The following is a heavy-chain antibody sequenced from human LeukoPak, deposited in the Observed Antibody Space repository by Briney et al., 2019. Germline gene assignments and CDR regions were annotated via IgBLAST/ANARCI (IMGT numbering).Heavy chain of an antibody. J-gene: IGHJ6*02. CDR1: GGTFSSYA. CDR2: IIPIFGTA. V-gene: IGHV1-69*13. Sequence: SVKVSCTASGGTFSSYAISWVRQAPGQGLEWMGGIIPIFGTANYAQKFQGRVTITADESTSTAYMELSSLRSEDTAGYYCVRLGIAARPGTTQYYYYGMDVWGQGTTVTVSS. D-gene: IGHD6-6*01. CDR3: VRLGIAARPGTTQYYYYGMDV.